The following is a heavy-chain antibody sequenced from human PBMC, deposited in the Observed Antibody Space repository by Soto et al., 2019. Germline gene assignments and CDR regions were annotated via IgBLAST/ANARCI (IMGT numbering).Heavy chain of an antibody. V-gene: IGHV3-11*01. J-gene: IGHJ5*02. CDR3: ARDSRTYGVSNWFDP. Sequence: PGGSLRLSCAASGFTFSDYYMSWIRQAPGKGPEWVSYISSSGSTIYYADSVKGRFTISRDNAKNSLYLQMNSLRAEDTAVYYCARDSRTYGVSNWFDPWGQGTLVTVSS. D-gene: IGHD4-17*01. CDR2: ISSSGSTI. CDR1: GFTFSDYY.